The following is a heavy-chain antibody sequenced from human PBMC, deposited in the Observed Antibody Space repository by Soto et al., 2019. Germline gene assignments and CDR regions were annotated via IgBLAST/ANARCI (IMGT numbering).Heavy chain of an antibody. V-gene: IGHV3-9*01. CDR1: GLNFDDFA. CDR3: AKGRYDFWSPYYFDS. CDR2: ITWNSRVL. Sequence: GGSLRLSCVGTGLNFDDFAMHWVRQAPGKGLEWVSGITWNSRVLAYADSVKGRFTISRDNARNSLYLQMDSLRDEDTALYYCAKGRYDFWSPYYFDSWGQGTLVTVS. J-gene: IGHJ4*02. D-gene: IGHD3-3*01.